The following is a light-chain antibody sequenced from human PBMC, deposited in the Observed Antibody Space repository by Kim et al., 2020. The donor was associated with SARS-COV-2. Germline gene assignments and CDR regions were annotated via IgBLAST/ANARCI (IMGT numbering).Light chain of an antibody. CDR1: SGQSNHA. Sequence: TCTLPSGQSNHALAWHQQTAGKGPACLLKFNYDGSHATGDRLPDRFSGSRSGAERYLTISRLQSEDDAVYYCQAWGSGIWVFGGGTQLTVL. J-gene: IGLJ3*02. V-gene: IGLV4-69*01. CDR3: QAWGSGIWV. CDR2: FNYDGSH.